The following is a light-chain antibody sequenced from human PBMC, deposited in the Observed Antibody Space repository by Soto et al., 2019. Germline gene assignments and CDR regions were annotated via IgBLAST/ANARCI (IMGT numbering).Light chain of an antibody. CDR1: SSNIGRNT. Sequence: QSVLTQPPSVSGTPGQRVTISCSGSSSNIGRNTVSWYQQFPGTAPRLLMYSDNQGPSGVPDRFSGSKSGTSASLAISGLQSGDEADYYCETGDDPLDGRVFGGGTKVTVL. V-gene: IGLV1-44*01. J-gene: IGLJ2*01. CDR3: ETGDDPLDGRV. CDR2: SDN.